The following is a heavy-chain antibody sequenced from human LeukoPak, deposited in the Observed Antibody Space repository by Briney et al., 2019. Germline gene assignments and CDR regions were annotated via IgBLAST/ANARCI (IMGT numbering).Heavy chain of an antibody. CDR2: IIPILGIA. CDR3: ARAGSSYSLDYFDY. Sequence: ASVKVSCKASGYTFTTFGISWVRQAPGQGLEWMGRIIPILGIANYAQKFQGRVTITADKSTSTAYMELSSLRSEDTAVYYCARAGSSYSLDYFDYWGQGTLVTVSS. J-gene: IGHJ4*02. V-gene: IGHV1-69*04. CDR1: GYTFTTFG. D-gene: IGHD2-15*01.